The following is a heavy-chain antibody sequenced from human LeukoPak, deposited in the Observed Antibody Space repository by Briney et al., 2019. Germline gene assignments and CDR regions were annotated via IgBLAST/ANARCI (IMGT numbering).Heavy chain of an antibody. CDR3: IVDRPGYYGRGY. V-gene: IGHV3-73*01. Sequence: GGSLRLSCAASGFTSRDSTIHGVRQASGKGLEWVGRIKPKADNYATAYVASLKGRFTISRDDSKNTAYLQLNSLKTEDTAVYYCIVDRPGYYGRGYWGQGTLVTVSS. CDR2: IKPKADNYAT. CDR1: GFTSRDST. D-gene: IGHD3-22*01. J-gene: IGHJ4*02.